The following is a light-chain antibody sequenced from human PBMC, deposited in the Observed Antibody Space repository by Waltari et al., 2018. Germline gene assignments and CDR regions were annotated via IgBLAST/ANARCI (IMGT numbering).Light chain of an antibody. CDR2: ENN. J-gene: IGLJ1*01. Sequence: QSVLTQPPSVSAAPGQKVTISCSGSSSNIGNNYVSWYQQFPGKAPKILNYENNKRPSGIPYRFSGSKSGTSATLGITGLQTGDEADYYCGTWDSSLSAGGVFGTGTKVTVL. CDR3: GTWDSSLSAGGV. V-gene: IGLV1-51*01. CDR1: SSNIGNNY.